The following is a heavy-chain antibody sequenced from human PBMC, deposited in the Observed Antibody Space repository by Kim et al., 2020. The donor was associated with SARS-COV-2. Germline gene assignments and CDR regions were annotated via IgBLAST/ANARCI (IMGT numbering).Heavy chain of an antibody. CDR1: GFTFSSYG. D-gene: IGHD5-18*01. Sequence: GGSLRLSCAASGFTFSSYGMHWVRQAPGKGLEWVAVIWYDGSNKYYADSVKGRFTISRDNSKNTLYLQMNSLRAEDTAVYYCARVVDTAMARDYYYYGMDVWGQGTTVTVSS. CDR3: ARVVDTAMARDYYYYGMDV. CDR2: IWYDGSNK. J-gene: IGHJ6*02. V-gene: IGHV3-33*01.